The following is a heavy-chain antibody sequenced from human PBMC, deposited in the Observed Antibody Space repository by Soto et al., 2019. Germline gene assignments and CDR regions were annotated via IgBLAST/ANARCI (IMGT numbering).Heavy chain of an antibody. CDR2: IWYDGNYE. CDR3: ARAKKGSSWYPLSYHMDV. J-gene: IGHJ6*03. D-gene: IGHD3-3*01. CDR1: GFTFSNYG. V-gene: IGHV3-33*01. Sequence: QVQLVESGGGVVQPGRSLRLSCAPSGFTFSNYGMHWVRQAPGKGLEWVAIIWYDGNYEYYGDSVKGRFTISRDNSRNTLYLQMNSLRADDTAVYYCARAKKGSSWYPLSYHMDVWGKGATVTVSS.